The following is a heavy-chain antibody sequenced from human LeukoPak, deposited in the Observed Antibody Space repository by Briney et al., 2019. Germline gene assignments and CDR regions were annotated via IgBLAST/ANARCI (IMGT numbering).Heavy chain of an antibody. J-gene: IGHJ4*02. Sequence: PRGSLRLSCAASGFTFSSYGMHWVRQAPGKGLEWVAVIWYDGSNKYYADSVKGRFTISRDNSKNTLYLQMNSLRAEDTAVYYCARWGTPTVTLDYWGQGTLVTVSS. CDR2: IWYDGSNK. CDR3: ARWGTPTVTLDY. CDR1: GFTFSSYG. D-gene: IGHD4-17*01. V-gene: IGHV3-33*01.